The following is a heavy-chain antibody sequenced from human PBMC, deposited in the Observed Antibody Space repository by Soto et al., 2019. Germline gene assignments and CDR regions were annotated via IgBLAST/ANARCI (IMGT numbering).Heavy chain of an antibody. CDR3: ATTNTDSSGYDY. D-gene: IGHD6-19*01. Sequence: PGESLKISCKGSGYSFTSYWISWVRQMPGKGLEWMGRIDPSDSYTNYSPSFQGHVTISADKSISTAYLQWSSLKASDTAMYYCATTNTDSSGYDYWGQGTLVTVSS. CDR2: IDPSDSYT. V-gene: IGHV5-10-1*01. CDR1: GYSFTSYW. J-gene: IGHJ4*02.